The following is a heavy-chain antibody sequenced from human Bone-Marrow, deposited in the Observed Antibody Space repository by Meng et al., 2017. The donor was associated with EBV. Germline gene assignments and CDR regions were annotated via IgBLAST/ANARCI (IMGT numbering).Heavy chain of an antibody. CDR3: ARDRTMSTPNFFDY. J-gene: IGHJ4*02. CDR1: GFTFSSYG. Sequence: QGEVVEAGGGVVQPGRSLRLSCAASGFTFSSYGMHWVRQAPGKGLEWVAVIWYDGSHEYYADSVKGRFTISRDNSKNTLYLQMNSLRAEDTAVYYCARDRTMSTPNFFDYWGQGTLVTVSS. CDR2: IWYDGSHE. V-gene: IGHV3-33*01. D-gene: IGHD2-2*01.